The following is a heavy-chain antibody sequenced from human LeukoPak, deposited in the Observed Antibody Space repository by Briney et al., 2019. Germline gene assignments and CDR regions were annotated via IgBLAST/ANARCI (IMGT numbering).Heavy chain of an antibody. CDR3: TRDDDTGRTNS. Sequence: GGSLRLSCAASGFILSNYWMSWVRQAPGKGLEWVANIKGDGSTEHYADSVEGRFTISRDNAKNSLYLQMNSLKAEDTAVYYCTRDDDTGRTNSWGQGTLVTVSS. V-gene: IGHV3-7*01. J-gene: IGHJ5*02. CDR1: GFILSNYW. CDR2: IKGDGSTE. D-gene: IGHD1-1*01.